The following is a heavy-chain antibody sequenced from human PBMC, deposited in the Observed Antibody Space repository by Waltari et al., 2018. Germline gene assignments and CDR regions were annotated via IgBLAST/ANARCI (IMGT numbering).Heavy chain of an antibody. CDR2: IYYSGST. CDR1: GAPISSYY. V-gene: IGHV4-59*01. CDR3: ARSADQKPYYFDY. J-gene: IGHJ4*02. Sequence: QVQLQESGPGLVKPSETLSLTCTVSGAPISSYYWSWIRQPPGKGLEWIGYIYYSGSTNYNPSLKSRVTISVDTSKNQFSLKLSSVTAADTAVYYCARSADQKPYYFDYWGQGTLVTVSS.